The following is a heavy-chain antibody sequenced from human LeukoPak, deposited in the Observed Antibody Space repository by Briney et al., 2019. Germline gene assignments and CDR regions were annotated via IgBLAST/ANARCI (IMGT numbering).Heavy chain of an antibody. Sequence: GGSLRLSCAASGFTFSSYWMHWVRQAPGKGLVGVSRINDDGRSTSYADSVKGRFTISRDNAKNTLYLQMNSLRAEDTAVYYCAKFPHSGGGAFDIWGQGTMVTVSS. CDR3: AKFPHSGGGAFDI. J-gene: IGHJ3*02. D-gene: IGHD3-16*01. V-gene: IGHV3-74*01. CDR2: INDDGRST. CDR1: GFTFSSYW.